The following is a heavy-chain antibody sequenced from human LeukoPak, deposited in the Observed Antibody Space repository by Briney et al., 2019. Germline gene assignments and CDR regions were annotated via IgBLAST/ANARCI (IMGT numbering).Heavy chain of an antibody. V-gene: IGHV4-31*03. CDR1: GGSISSGGYY. D-gene: IGHD6-19*01. J-gene: IGHJ5*02. CDR3: ARVRYSSAWGWFDP. Sequence: SETLSLTCTVSGGSISSGGYYWSWIRQHPGKGLEWIGYIYYSGSTYYNPSLKSRVTISVDTSKNQFSLKLSSVTAADTAVYYCARVRYSSAWGWFDPWGQGTLVTVSS. CDR2: IYYSGST.